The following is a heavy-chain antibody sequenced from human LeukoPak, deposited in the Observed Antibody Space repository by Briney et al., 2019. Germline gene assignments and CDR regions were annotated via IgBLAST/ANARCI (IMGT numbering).Heavy chain of an antibody. CDR1: GGSISSSSYY. CDR2: IYYSGST. V-gene: IGHV4-39*01. Sequence: SETLSLTCTVSGGSISSSSYYWGWIRQPPGKGLEWIGSIYYSGSTYYNPSLKSRVTISVDTSKNQFSLKLSSVTAADTAVYYCAGQTGPDCTNGVCHSLDVWGKGTTVTVSS. J-gene: IGHJ6*04. CDR3: AGQTGPDCTNGVCHSLDV. D-gene: IGHD2-8*01.